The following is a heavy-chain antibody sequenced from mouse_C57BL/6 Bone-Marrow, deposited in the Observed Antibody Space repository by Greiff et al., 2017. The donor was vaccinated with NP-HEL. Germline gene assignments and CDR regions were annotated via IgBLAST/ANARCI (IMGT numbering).Heavy chain of an antibody. CDR1: GYTFTSYW. J-gene: IGHJ4*01. D-gene: IGHD2-3*01. Sequence: VQLQQPGAELVKPGASVKMSCKASGYTFTSYWITWVKQRPGQGLEWIGDIYPGSGSTNYNEKFKSKATLTVDTSSSTAYMQLSSLTSEDSAVDYCARTDGYYFYAMDYWGLGTSVTVSS. CDR2: IYPGSGST. V-gene: IGHV1-55*01. CDR3: ARTDGYYFYAMDY.